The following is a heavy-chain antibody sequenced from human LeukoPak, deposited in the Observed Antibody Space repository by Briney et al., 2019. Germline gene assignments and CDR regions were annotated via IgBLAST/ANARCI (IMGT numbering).Heavy chain of an antibody. Sequence: GGSLRLSCVVSGFTFSSYWMSWVRQAPGKGLEWVANIKQDGSEKDYVDSVKGRFTMSRDNAKHSLYLQMNSLRADDTAVYYCARVQWELRGVGSYFEYWGQGALVTVSS. CDR2: IKQDGSEK. J-gene: IGHJ4*02. D-gene: IGHD1-26*01. CDR3: ARVQWELRGVGSYFEY. V-gene: IGHV3-7*01. CDR1: GFTFSSYW.